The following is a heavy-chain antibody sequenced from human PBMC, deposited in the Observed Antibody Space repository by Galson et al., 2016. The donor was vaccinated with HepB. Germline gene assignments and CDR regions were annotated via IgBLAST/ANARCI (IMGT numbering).Heavy chain of an antibody. D-gene: IGHD4-23*01. CDR3: AKDFRFGGHSGTFDY. V-gene: IGHV3-43D*03. CDR1: GFTFDDYA. Sequence: SLRLSCAASGFTFDDYAMHWVRLGPGKGLEWVSLISWDGYSTYYADSVKGRFTISRDNSKNSLFLQMSSLRPEDTAFYYCAKDFRFGGHSGTFDYWGQGTLVTVSS. J-gene: IGHJ4*02. CDR2: ISWDGYST.